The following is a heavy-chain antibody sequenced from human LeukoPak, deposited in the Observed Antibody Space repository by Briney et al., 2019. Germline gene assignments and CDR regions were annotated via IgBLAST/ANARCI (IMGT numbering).Heavy chain of an antibody. CDR3: ARDLTIFGVVIGKIYYYYGMDV. J-gene: IGHJ6*02. CDR2: INSDGSST. Sequence: GALRLSCAASGFTFSSYWMHWVRQAPGKGLVWVSRINSDGSSTSYADSVKGRFTISRDNAKNTLYLQMNSLRAEDTAVYYCARDLTIFGVVIGKIYYYYGMDVWGQGTTVTVSS. CDR1: GFTFSSYW. V-gene: IGHV3-74*01. D-gene: IGHD3-3*01.